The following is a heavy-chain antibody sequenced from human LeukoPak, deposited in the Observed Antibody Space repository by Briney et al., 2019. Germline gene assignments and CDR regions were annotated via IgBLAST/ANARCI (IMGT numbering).Heavy chain of an antibody. CDR1: GGSISSYY. CDR2: IFYTGST. CDR3: ARDGAVDILTGYGAFDI. J-gene: IGHJ3*02. D-gene: IGHD3-9*01. V-gene: IGHV4-59*01. Sequence: PSETLSLTCTASGGSISSYYWSWIRQPPGKGLEGIGYIFYTGSTNYNPSLKSRVTISVDTSKNQFSLKLNSVSAADTAVYYCARDGAVDILTGYGAFDIWGQGTMVTVSS.